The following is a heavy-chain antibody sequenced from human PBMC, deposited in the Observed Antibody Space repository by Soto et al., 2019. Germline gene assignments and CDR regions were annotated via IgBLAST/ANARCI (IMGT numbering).Heavy chain of an antibody. CDR3: ARYCHSRGSLGY. CDR1: GYTFTGYY. CDR2: INPNSGGT. Sequence: ASVKVSCKASGYTFTGYYMHWVRQAPGQGLEWMGWINPNSGGTNYAQKLQGRVTMTTDTSTSTAYMELRSLRSDDTAVYYCARYCHSRGSLGYWGQGTLVTVSS. D-gene: IGHD3-22*01. V-gene: IGHV1-2*02. J-gene: IGHJ4*02.